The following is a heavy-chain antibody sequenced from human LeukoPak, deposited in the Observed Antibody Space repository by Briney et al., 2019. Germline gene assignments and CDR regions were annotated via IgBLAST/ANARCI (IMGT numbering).Heavy chain of an antibody. V-gene: IGHV1-24*01. J-gene: IGHJ4*02. Sequence: ASVKVSCKVSGYTLTELSMDWVRQAPGKGLEWMGGFDPEDGETIYAQKFQGRVTMTEDTSTDTAYMELSSLRSEDTAVYYCATVYSSSWYFDYWGQGTLVTVSS. D-gene: IGHD6-13*01. CDR1: GYTLTELS. CDR3: ATVYSSSWYFDY. CDR2: FDPEDGET.